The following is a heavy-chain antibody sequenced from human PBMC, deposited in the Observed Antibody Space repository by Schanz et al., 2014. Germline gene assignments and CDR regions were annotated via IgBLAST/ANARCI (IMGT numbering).Heavy chain of an antibody. CDR2: ISSSSSYT. D-gene: IGHD3-16*01. J-gene: IGHJ6*02. Sequence: QVQLVESGGGVVQPGRSLRLSCAASGFTFSNFAIHWVRQAPGKGLEWVSYISSSSSYTNYADSVKGRFTISRDNAKNSLYLQMNSLRAEDTALYYCAKDRQNRVNRVGYYYGMDVWGQGTTVTVSS. V-gene: IGHV3-11*05. CDR3: AKDRQNRVNRVGYYYGMDV. CDR1: GFTFSNFA.